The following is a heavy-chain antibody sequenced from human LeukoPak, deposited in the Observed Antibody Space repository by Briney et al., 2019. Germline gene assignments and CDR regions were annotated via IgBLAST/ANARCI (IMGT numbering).Heavy chain of an antibody. CDR2: ISSSSSYI. V-gene: IGHV3-21*01. D-gene: IGHD3-22*01. J-gene: IGHJ5*02. CDR3: AREHEPDITMIVVVITWYVWGNWFDP. Sequence: TGGSLRLSCAASGFTFSSYSMNWVRQAPGKGLEWVSSISSSSSYIYYADSVKGRFTISRDNAKNSLYLQMNSLRAEDTAVYYCAREHEPDITMIVVVITWYVWGNWFDPWGQGTLVTVSS. CDR1: GFTFSSYS.